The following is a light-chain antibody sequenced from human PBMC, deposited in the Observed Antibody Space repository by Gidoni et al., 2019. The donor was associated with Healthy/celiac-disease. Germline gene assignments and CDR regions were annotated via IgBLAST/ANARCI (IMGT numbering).Light chain of an antibody. V-gene: IGLV2-14*03. Sequence: QSALTQPASVSGSPGQSITISCTGTSSDVGCYNYVSWYQQHPGKLPKLMIYDVSNRPSGVSNRFFGSKSGNSASLTISGLQAEDEADYYCSSYTSSSTPAVFGGGTKLTVL. J-gene: IGLJ2*01. CDR3: SSYTSSSTPAV. CDR1: SSDVGCYNY. CDR2: DVS.